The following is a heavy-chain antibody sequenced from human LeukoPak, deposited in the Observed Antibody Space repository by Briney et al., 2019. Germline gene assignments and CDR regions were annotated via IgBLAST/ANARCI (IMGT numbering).Heavy chain of an antibody. CDR3: VRDSPGYGAYDFD. V-gene: IGHV3-7*01. Sequence: GGSLRLFCAASGFTFSSYWLSWVRQAPGKGLEWLANIKKDGGAKYYVDSVKGRFTISRDNAKYSLYLQMNNLSAEDTAVYYCVRDSPGYGAYDFDWGQGTLVTVSS. J-gene: IGHJ4*02. D-gene: IGHD5-12*01. CDR1: GFTFSSYW. CDR2: IKKDGGAK.